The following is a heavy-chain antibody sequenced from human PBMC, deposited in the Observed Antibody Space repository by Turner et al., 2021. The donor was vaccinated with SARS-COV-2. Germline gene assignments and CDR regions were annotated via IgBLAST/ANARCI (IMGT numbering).Heavy chain of an antibody. CDR2: MYYSGST. V-gene: IGHV4-31*03. Sequence: QVQLQESGPGLVKPSQTLSLTCTVYGGSLSSGGHYWSWIRQHPGKGLEWIGYMYYSGSTYYNPSLKSRVTISEDTSQNQFSLKLSSVTAADTAVYYCARAVVAATLHEAFDMWGQGTVVTVSS. CDR1: GGSLSSGGHY. J-gene: IGHJ3*02. D-gene: IGHD2-15*01. CDR3: ARAVVAATLHEAFDM.